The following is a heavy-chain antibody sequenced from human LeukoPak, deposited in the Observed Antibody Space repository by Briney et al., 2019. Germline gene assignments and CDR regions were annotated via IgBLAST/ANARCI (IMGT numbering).Heavy chain of an antibody. V-gene: IGHV3-30-3*01. J-gene: IGHJ6*03. D-gene: IGHD1-26*01. CDR3: ARDHPGWELQYYYMDV. CDR1: GFTFSSYA. CDR2: ISYDGSNK. Sequence: PGRSLRLSCAASGFTFSSYAMHWVRQAPGKGLEWVAVISYDGSNKYYADSVKGRFTISRDNSKNTLYLQMNSLRAEDTAVYYCARDHPGWELQYYYMDVWGKGTTVTVSS.